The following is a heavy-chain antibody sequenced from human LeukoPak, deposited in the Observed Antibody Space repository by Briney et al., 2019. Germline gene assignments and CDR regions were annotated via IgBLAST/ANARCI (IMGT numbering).Heavy chain of an antibody. Sequence: TLSLTCAVSGGSISSGGYSWSWIRQPPGKGLEWIGYIYYSGSTYYNPSLKSRATISADTSKNQFSLKLSSVTAADTAVYYCARDGRYYYAFDIWGQGTMVTVSS. J-gene: IGHJ3*02. CDR2: IYYSGST. CDR3: ARDGRYYYAFDI. V-gene: IGHV4-30-4*07. D-gene: IGHD1-26*01. CDR1: GGSISSGGYS.